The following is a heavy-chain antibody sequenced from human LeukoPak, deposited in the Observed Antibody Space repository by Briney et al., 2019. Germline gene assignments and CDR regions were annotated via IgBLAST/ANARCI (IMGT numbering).Heavy chain of an antibody. Sequence: GGSLRLSCAASGFTFSSYSMNWVRQAPGKGLEWVSSISSSSSYIYYADSVKGRFTISRDNAKNSLYLQMNSLRAEDTAVYYRARDGNSRGGTTREYYMDVWGKGTTVTVSS. D-gene: IGHD4-23*01. V-gene: IGHV3-21*01. J-gene: IGHJ6*03. CDR2: ISSSSSYI. CDR1: GFTFSSYS. CDR3: ARDGNSRGGTTREYYMDV.